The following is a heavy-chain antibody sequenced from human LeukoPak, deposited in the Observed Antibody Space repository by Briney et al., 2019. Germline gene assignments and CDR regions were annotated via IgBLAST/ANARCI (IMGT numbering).Heavy chain of an antibody. D-gene: IGHD2-2*01. CDR2: IIPIFGTA. J-gene: IGHJ4*02. CDR1: GGTFSSYA. V-gene: IGHV1-69*05. Sequence: EASVKVSCKASGGTFSSYAISWVRQAPGQGLEWMGGIIPIFGTANYAQKFQGRVTITTDESTSTAYMELSSLRSEDTAVYYCARDRIGYCSSTSCYGGDSWGQGTLVTVSS. CDR3: ARDRIGYCSSTSCYGGDS.